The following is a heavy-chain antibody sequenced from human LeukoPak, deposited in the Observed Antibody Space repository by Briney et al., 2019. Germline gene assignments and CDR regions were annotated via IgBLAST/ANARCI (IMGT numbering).Heavy chain of an antibody. J-gene: IGHJ6*02. CDR2: IYYSGST. Sequence: ASETLSLTCTVSGGSISSYYWSWIRQPPGRGLEWIGYIYYSGSTNYNPSLKSRVTISVDTSKNQFSLKLSSVTAADTAVYYCARGRTTHYYYGMDVWGQGTTVTVSS. CDR3: ARGRTTHYYYGMDV. D-gene: IGHD1-7*01. CDR1: GGSISSYY. V-gene: IGHV4-59*01.